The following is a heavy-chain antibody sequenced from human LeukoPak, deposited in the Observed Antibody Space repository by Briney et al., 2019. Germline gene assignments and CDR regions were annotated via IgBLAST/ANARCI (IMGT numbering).Heavy chain of an antibody. CDR3: AGSRRVTGDATFDY. D-gene: IGHD7-27*01. CDR1: AGSVSSYN. Sequence: SETLSLTCTVSAGSVSSYNWSWIRQPPGPGLEWIAYVYNSGSTNSNPSLKSQVTVSLATLKYQFSLKLSSVTAADTAVDYCAGSRRVTGDATFDYWGQGSLVTVSS. V-gene: IGHV4-4*08. J-gene: IGHJ4*02. CDR2: VYNSGST.